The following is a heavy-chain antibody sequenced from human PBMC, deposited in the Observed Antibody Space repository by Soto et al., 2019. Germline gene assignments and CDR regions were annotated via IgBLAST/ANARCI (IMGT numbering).Heavy chain of an antibody. CDR2: MSPNSGNT. D-gene: IGHD3-10*02. CDR1: GYTFTSYE. V-gene: IGHV1-8*01. Sequence: QVQLVQSGAEVKKPGASVKVSCKASGYTFTSYEINWVRQATGQGLEWMGWMSPNSGNTGYAQKFQGRVTMTRNTCDGTAYRELSSLRSEDAAVYYWGRNRRWSWSFAYWGQGTLVTVSS. J-gene: IGHJ4*02. CDR3: GRNRRWSWSFAY.